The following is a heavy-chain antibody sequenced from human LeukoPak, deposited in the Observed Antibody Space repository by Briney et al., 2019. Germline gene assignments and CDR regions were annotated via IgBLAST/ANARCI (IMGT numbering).Heavy chain of an antibody. J-gene: IGHJ4*02. CDR3: AKAQYSSGWYYFDY. Sequence: SLRLSCAASGFTFDDYAMHWVRQAPGKGLEWVSGISWNSGSIGYADSVKGRFTISRDNAKNSLYLQMNSLRAEDMALYYCAKAQYSSGWYYFDYWGQGTLVTVSS. CDR1: GFTFDDYA. V-gene: IGHV3-9*03. D-gene: IGHD6-19*01. CDR2: ISWNSGSI.